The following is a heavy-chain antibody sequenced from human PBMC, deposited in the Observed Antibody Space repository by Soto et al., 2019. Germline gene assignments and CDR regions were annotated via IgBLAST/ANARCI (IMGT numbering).Heavy chain of an antibody. CDR1: GGTFSTHA. Sequence: SVKVSCKASGGTFSTHAIIWVRQAPGHGLEWMGGIIPISGTTYYTQKLQGRVTITADEPTSTAFMELSSLKSEDTAVFYCARGYCSGGNCYSGMDVWGQGTMVTVSS. D-gene: IGHD2-15*01. V-gene: IGHV1-69*13. J-gene: IGHJ6*02. CDR2: IIPISGTT. CDR3: ARGYCSGGNCYSGMDV.